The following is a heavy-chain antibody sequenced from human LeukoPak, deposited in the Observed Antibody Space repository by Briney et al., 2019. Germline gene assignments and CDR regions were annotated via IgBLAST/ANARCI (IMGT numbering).Heavy chain of an antibody. CDR2: IYSGGST. CDR3: ARTPPAGYCSSTSCYVSPDYYYYYYMDV. CDR1: GLTVSSNY. J-gene: IGHJ6*03. D-gene: IGHD2-2*03. V-gene: IGHV3-53*01. Sequence: GGSLRLSCAASGLTVSSNYMSWVRQAPGKGLEWVSVIYSGGSTYYADSVKGRFTISRDNSKNTLYLQMNSLRAEDTAVYYCARTPPAGYCSSTSCYVSPDYYYYYYMDVWGKGTTVTVSS.